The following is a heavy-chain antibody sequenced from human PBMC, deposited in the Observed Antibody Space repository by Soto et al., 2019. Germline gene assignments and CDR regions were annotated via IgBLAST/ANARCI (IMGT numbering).Heavy chain of an antibody. CDR2: IWHGGSNQ. D-gene: IGHD1-7*01. CDR3: ERSGITGTGYSFYGMDV. V-gene: IGHV3-33*01. CDR1: GFTFSSYG. J-gene: IGHJ6*02. Sequence: QVQLVESGGGVVQPGRSLSLSCAASGFTFSSYGMQWVRQAPGKGLEWVAVIWHGGSNQYYGSSVKGRFTISRDNYKNTLNLLMNHLRAEEFAVYYCERSGITGTGYSFYGMDVWGQGTTVNVSS.